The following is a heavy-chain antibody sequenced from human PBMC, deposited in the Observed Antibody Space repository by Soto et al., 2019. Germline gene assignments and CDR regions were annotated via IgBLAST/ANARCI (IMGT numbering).Heavy chain of an antibody. J-gene: IGHJ4*02. CDR1: GFTFDDYA. CDR2: ISWNSGSI. D-gene: IGHD6-19*01. CDR3: ANDMVMRQWLAYFDY. V-gene: IGHV3-9*01. Sequence: EVQLVESGGGLVQPGRSLRLSCAASGFTFDDYAMHWVRQAPGKGLEWVSGISWNSGSIGYADSVKGRFTISRDNAKNSLYLQMNSLRAEDTALYYCANDMVMRQWLAYFDYWGQGTLVTVSS.